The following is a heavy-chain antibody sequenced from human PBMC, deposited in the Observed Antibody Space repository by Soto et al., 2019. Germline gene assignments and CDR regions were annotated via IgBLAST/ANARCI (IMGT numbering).Heavy chain of an antibody. CDR3: ARAYDTDAFDI. CDR2: ITPNSGGT. CDR1: GYTFTGYY. V-gene: IGHV1-2*04. D-gene: IGHD3-22*01. Sequence: GASVKVSCKASGYTFTGYYMHWVRQAPGQGLEWMGWITPNSGGTNYAQKFQGWVTMTRDTSISTAYMELSRLRSDDTAVYYCARAYDTDAFDIWGQGTMVTVSS. J-gene: IGHJ3*02.